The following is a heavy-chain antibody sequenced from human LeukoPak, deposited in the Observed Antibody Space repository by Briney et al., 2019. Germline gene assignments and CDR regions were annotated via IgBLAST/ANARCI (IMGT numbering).Heavy chain of an antibody. CDR2: INHSGIS. CDR3: VRGPDHAKVGY. V-gene: IGHV4-34*01. D-gene: IGHD1-14*01. CDR1: GGSFSHSY. Sequence: TSETLSLTCAVYGGSFSHSYWNWVRQPPGKGLEWIGEINHSGISDYNPSLSSRVTMSQDTSKNHFSLKLASVTAADTAVYYCVRGPDHAKVGYWGQGTPVTVSS. J-gene: IGHJ4*02.